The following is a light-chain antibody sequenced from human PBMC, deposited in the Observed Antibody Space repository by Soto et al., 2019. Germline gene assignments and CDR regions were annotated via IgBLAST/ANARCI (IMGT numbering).Light chain of an antibody. CDR1: SSNIGAGYA. V-gene: IGLV1-40*01. CDR2: GNT. CDR3: QSHDNSLSGFYV. Sequence: QSVLTQPPSVSGAPGQRVTISCTGSSSNIGAGYAVHWYQQLPGTAPKLLIYGNTIRPSGVPDRFSGSRSGTSASLAITGLQAEEEADYYCQSHDNSLSGFYVFGTGTKLTVL. J-gene: IGLJ1*01.